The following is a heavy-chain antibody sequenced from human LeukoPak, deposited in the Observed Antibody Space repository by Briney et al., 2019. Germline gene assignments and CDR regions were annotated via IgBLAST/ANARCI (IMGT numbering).Heavy chain of an antibody. CDR2: ISSRSSYI. CDR3: ARVEATVTSNVFDY. CDR1: GFTFSSYS. J-gene: IGHJ4*02. Sequence: GGSRRPSCAPSGFTFSSYSMKWARQPPGKGLEWVSSISSRSSYIYYADSVKGRFTISRDNAKKSLYLQMNSLRAEDTAIYYCARVEATVTSNVFDYWGQGTLVTVSS. D-gene: IGHD4-17*01. V-gene: IGHV3-21*01.